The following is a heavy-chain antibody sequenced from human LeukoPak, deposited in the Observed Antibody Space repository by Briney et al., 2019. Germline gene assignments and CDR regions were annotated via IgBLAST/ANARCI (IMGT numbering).Heavy chain of an antibody. Sequence: PSETLSLTCTVSGGSISSYYWSWIRQPPGKGLEWIGYIYYSGSTNYNPSLKSRVTISVDTSKNQFSLKLSSVTAADTAVYYCARDRDGRITIFGTYNRGEFDYWGQGTLVTVSS. D-gene: IGHD3-3*01. CDR3: ARDRDGRITIFGTYNRGEFDY. V-gene: IGHV4-59*12. J-gene: IGHJ4*02. CDR2: IYYSGST. CDR1: GGSISSYY.